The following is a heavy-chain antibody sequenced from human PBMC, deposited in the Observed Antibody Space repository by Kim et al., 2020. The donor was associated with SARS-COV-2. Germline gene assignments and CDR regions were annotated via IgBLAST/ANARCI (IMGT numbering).Heavy chain of an antibody. CDR2: IDHSGSA. CDR3: ARYDF. V-gene: IGHV4-34*01. D-gene: IGHD3-3*01. J-gene: IGHJ4*02. Sequence: IDHSGSANYHPSLKSRVTISIDTSNNQFSLKMNSVTAADTAIYYCARYDFWSRGTLVTVSS.